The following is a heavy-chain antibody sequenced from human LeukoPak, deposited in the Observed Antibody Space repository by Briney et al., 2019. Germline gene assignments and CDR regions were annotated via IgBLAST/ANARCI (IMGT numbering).Heavy chain of an antibody. CDR3: AKDDHGGSGWRDYFDQ. CDR2: IGGGGTP. CDR1: GFTFSSYD. D-gene: IGHD6-19*01. V-gene: IGHV3-23*01. Sequence: GGSLRLSCAASGFTFSSYDMSWVRQAPGGGLEWVSAIGGGGTPYYADSVKGRFTISRDNSKNTLYLQMNSRRAEDTAVYYCAKDDHGGSGWRDYFDQWGQGTLVTVSS. J-gene: IGHJ4*02.